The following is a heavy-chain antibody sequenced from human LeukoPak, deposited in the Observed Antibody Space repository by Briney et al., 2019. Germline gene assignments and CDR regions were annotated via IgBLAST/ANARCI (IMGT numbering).Heavy chain of an antibody. CDR3: ARHSRGYDSEFGY. Sequence: SETLSLTCTVSGDSIITYYWSWIRQPPGKGLEWIGYMYYSGSTNYNPSLKSRVTISVDKSRNQFSLTLSSVTAEDTAVYYCARHSRGYDSEFGYWGQGTLVTVSS. CDR1: GDSIITYY. D-gene: IGHD5-12*01. V-gene: IGHV4-59*08. J-gene: IGHJ4*02. CDR2: MYYSGST.